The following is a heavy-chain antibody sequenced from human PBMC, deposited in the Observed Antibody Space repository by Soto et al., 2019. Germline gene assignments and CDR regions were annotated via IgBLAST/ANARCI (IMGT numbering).Heavy chain of an antibody. V-gene: IGHV3-21*01. CDR1: GFTFSSYS. CDR2: ISSSSSYI. Sequence: PGGSLRLSCAASGFTFSSYSMNWVRQAPGKGLEWVSSISSSSSYIYYADSVRGRFTISRDNAKNSLYLQMNSLRAEDTAVYYCARAPMEGNWFDPWGQGTLVTVSS. J-gene: IGHJ5*02. CDR3: ARAPMEGNWFDP. D-gene: IGHD3-10*01.